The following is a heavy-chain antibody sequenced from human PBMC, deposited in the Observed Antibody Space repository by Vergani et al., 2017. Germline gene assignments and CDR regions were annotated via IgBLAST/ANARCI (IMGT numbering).Heavy chain of an antibody. CDR3: ALTYSSSSEVVY. D-gene: IGHD6-6*01. CDR1: GFTFSSYA. J-gene: IGHJ4*02. CDR2: ISGSGGST. Sequence: EVQLLESGGGLVQPGGSLRLSCAASGFTFSSYAMSWVRQAPGKGLEWVSAISGSGGSTYYADSVKGRFTISRDNSKNTLYLQMYSLRAEDTAVYYCALTYSSSSEVVYWGQGTLVTVSS. V-gene: IGHV3-23*01.